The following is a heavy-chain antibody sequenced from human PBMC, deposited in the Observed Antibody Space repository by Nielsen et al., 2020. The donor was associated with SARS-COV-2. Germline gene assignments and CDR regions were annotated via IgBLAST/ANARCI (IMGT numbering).Heavy chain of an antibody. CDR3: ATDQYCPNGICSSGGRDY. V-gene: IGHV3-11*06. D-gene: IGHD2-8*01. CDR1: GFMVSDSY. CDR2: ISSSGSFT. J-gene: IGHJ4*02. Sequence: GGSLRLSCAASGFMVSDSYMSWIRQTPGKGLEWISYISSSGSFTNYADSVRGRFTISRDNAKNSVYLQMNSLRAEDTAVYYCATDQYCPNGICSSGGRDYWGQGTLVAVSS.